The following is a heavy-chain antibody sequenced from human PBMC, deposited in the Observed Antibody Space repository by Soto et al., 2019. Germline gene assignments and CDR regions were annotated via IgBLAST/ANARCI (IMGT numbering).Heavy chain of an antibody. Sequence: EVQLLESGGNLVQPGGSLRLSCAVSGFTFSNYAMNWVRQAPGKGLEWVSTISGGGGSKNYADSVKGRFTVSRDTSQNTLYLQLNSLRADDTAVYYCAKGYGSTLGASFFDSWGQGTLVTVSS. J-gene: IGHJ4*02. CDR2: ISGGGGSK. CDR3: AKGYGSTLGASFFDS. D-gene: IGHD1-26*01. V-gene: IGHV3-23*01. CDR1: GFTFSNYA.